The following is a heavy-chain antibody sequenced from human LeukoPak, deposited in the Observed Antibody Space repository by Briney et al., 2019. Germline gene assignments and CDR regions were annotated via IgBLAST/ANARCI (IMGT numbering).Heavy chain of an antibody. J-gene: IGHJ4*02. CDR2: IYYSGST. V-gene: IGHV4-59*01. Sequence: SETLSLTCTVSGGSISSYYWSWIRQPPGKGLEWIGYIYYSGSTNYNPSLKSRVTISVDTSKNQFSLKLSSVTAADTAVYYCAREPPARGSYYDYWGQGTLVTVSS. CDR3: AREPPARGSYYDY. D-gene: IGHD1-26*01. CDR1: GGSISSYY.